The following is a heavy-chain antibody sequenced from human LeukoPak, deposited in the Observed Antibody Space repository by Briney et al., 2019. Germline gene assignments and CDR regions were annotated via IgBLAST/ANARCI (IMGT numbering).Heavy chain of an antibody. CDR2: ISGSGGST. D-gene: IGHD2-2*02. CDR1: GFTFSSYA. V-gene: IGHV3-23*01. Sequence: TGGSLRLSCAASGFTFSSYAMSWVRQAPGKGLEWISAISGSGGSTYYADSVKGRFTISRDNSKNTLYLQMNSLRAEDTAVYYCAKRGYCSSTSCYRGYYYYMDVWGKGTTVTVSS. J-gene: IGHJ6*03. CDR3: AKRGYCSSTSCYRGYYYYMDV.